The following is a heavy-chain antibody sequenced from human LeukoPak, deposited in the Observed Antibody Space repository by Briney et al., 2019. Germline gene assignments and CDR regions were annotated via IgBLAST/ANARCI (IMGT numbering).Heavy chain of an antibody. V-gene: IGHV3-23*01. CDR2: IFPSGGEI. D-gene: IGHD2-8*02. J-gene: IGHJ4*02. Sequence: GGSLRLSCAASGFTFSTFAMIWVRQPPGKGLEWVSSIFPSGGEIHYADSVRGGFTISRDNSKSTLSLQMNSLRAEDTAIYYCATYRRVLLPFESWGQGTLVTVSS. CDR3: ATYRRVLLPFES. CDR1: GFTFSTFA.